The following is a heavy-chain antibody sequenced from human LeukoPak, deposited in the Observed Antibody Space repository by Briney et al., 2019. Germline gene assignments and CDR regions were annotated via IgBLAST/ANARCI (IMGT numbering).Heavy chain of an antibody. D-gene: IGHD1-26*01. V-gene: IGHV4-59*08. Sequence: PSETPSLTCTVSGGSISSYYWSSIPPPPRKRLEWLGYIYYSGSTNYNPSLKCRVTISVDTSKNQFSLKLSSVTAADTAVYYCARHEGATDYWGQGTLVTVSS. J-gene: IGHJ4*02. CDR2: IYYSGST. CDR3: ARHEGATDY. CDR1: GGSISSYY.